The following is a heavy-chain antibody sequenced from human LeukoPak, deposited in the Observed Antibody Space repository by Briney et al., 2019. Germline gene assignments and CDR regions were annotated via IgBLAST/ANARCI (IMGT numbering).Heavy chain of an antibody. CDR1: GFTFSSNW. D-gene: IGHD5-12*01. CDR3: ARLVATAKFDY. CDR2: IKPDGSEK. V-gene: IGHV3-7*01. Sequence: GGSLRLSCAATGFTFSSNWMSWVRQAPGKGLEWVANIKPDGSEKYYVDSVKGRFTMSRDNVKNSIYLQMNSLRAEDAAVYYCARLVATAKFDYWGQGTLVTLSS. J-gene: IGHJ4*02.